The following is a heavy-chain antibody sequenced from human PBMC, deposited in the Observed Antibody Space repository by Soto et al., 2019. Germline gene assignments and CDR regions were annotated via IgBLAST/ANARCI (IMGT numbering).Heavy chain of an antibody. D-gene: IGHD1-7*01. V-gene: IGHV6-1*01. J-gene: IGHJ6*03. CDR2: TYYRSRWYN. CDR1: GDSVSSNSAA. CDR3: AGTTSHYWYYMDV. Sequence: SQTLSLTCAISGDSVSSNSAAWNWIRQSPSRGFEWLGRTYYRSRWYNDYAVSVESRITINPDTSKNQFSLQLTSVTPEDTAVYYCAGTTSHYWYYMDVWGKGTKVTVSS.